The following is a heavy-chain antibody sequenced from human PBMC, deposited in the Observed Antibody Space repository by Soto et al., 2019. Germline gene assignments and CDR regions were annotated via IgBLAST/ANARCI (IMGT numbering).Heavy chain of an antibody. Sequence: QVQLLESGPGLVKPSQTLSLTCTVSGGAFSSGGYYWNWIRQHPGKSLEWIGYIFSSGGTSYNPSPISRITISPDTSTNQFPLPPRSVSAAATAVYDCAGGRDAYRSGYWGQGTLVTVSS. V-gene: IGHV4-31*03. CDR2: IFSSGGT. CDR3: AGGRDAYRSGY. J-gene: IGHJ4*02. D-gene: IGHD4-4*01. CDR1: GGAFSSGGYY.